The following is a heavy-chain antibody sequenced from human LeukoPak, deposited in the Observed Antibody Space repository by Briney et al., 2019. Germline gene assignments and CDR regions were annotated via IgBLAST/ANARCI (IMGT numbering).Heavy chain of an antibody. CDR1: GGTFSSYA. D-gene: IGHD3-16*01. CDR3: AAVSVSSIEYYFDY. J-gene: IGHJ4*02. V-gene: IGHV1-69*13. Sequence: GASVKVSCKASGGTFSSYAISWVRQAPGQGLEWMGGIIPIFGTAIYAQTFQGRVTITADESTSTAYMELSSLRSEDTAVYYCAAVSVSSIEYYFDYWGQGTLVTVSS. CDR2: IIPIFGTA.